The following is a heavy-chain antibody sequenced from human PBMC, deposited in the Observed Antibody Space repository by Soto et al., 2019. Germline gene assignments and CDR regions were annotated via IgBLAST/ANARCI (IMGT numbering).Heavy chain of an antibody. CDR1: GYTFTDYH. Sequence: ASVKVSCKTSGYTFTDYHTHWVRQAPGQGLEWMGWMNPKSGGAYFAQKFRGRVTLTRDTSIGTAYIEVNSLTSDDTAVYFCTRENIENSDGLYDAFDIWGQGTTVTVS. D-gene: IGHD5-18*01. CDR3: TRENIENSDGLYDAFDI. CDR2: MNPKSGGA. J-gene: IGHJ3*02. V-gene: IGHV1-2*02.